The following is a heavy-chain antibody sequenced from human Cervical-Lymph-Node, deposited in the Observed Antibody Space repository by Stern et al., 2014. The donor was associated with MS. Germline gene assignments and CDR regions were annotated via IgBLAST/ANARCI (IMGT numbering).Heavy chain of an antibody. D-gene: IGHD1-26*01. CDR2: ISPIAGTA. CDR1: GITFRFFT. Sequence: QMQLGQYRAEVKKPGSSVKVSCKASGITFRFFTVNWMRQAPGQGLEWMGEISPIAGTANFAQKFQDRVTITADESTNTAYMELSSLTSEDTALYYCARTSSGIEGHEHFQHWGQGTLVTVSS. J-gene: IGHJ1*01. CDR3: ARTSSGIEGHEHFQH. V-gene: IGHV1-69*01.